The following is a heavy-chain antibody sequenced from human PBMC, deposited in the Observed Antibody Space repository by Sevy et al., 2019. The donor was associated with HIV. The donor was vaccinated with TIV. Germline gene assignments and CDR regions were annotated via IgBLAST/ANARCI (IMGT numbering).Heavy chain of an antibody. CDR1: GFSFSNYW. CDR3: ARDCSSASCLWGMDV. V-gene: IGHV3-7*03. D-gene: IGHD2-2*01. J-gene: IGHJ6*02. CDR2: IKGDGSEK. Sequence: GSLRLSCAASGFSFSNYWMSWVRQAPGKGLEWVANIKGDGSEKYYVASVKGRFTISRDNAKTSLFLQMNSLRGEDTAVYYCARDCSSASCLWGMDVWGQGTTVTVSS.